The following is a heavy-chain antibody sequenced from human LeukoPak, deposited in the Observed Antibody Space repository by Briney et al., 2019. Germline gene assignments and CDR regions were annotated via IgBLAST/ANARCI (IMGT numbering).Heavy chain of an antibody. Sequence: GGSLRLSCAASTFAVNAYHETGVRQTPRRGLEWVSFFLNDGRAFYADTVRGRFTISPDNSRNTVDLQMNSLRAEDTAVYYCASTIPITIFGVVIEYYYYGMDVWGQGTKVTVSS. CDR1: TFAVNAYH. CDR3: ASTIPITIFGVVIEYYYYGMDV. V-gene: IGHV3-53*01. CDR2: FLNDGRA. D-gene: IGHD3-3*01. J-gene: IGHJ6*02.